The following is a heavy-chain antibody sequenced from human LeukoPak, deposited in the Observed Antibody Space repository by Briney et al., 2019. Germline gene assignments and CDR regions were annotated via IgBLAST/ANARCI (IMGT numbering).Heavy chain of an antibody. V-gene: IGHV3-15*01. J-gene: IGHJ5*02. Sequence: GGSLRLSCAASGFTFSNFWMSWVRQAPGKGLEWVGRIQSKLHGGTIDYAAPVKGRFTISRDDSRNTLYLQMNSLKTEDTAVYYCTAYGSGPLGFDPWGQGTLVTVSS. D-gene: IGHD3-10*01. CDR1: GFTFSNFW. CDR3: TAYGSGPLGFDP. CDR2: IQSKLHGGTI.